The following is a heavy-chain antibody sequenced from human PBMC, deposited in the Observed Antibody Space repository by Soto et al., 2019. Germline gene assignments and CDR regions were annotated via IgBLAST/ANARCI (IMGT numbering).Heavy chain of an antibody. CDR2: INHSGST. V-gene: IGHV4-34*01. CDR3: ARAKHYNWFDP. CDR1: GGSFSGYY. J-gene: IGHJ5*02. Sequence: LSLTCAVYGGSFSGYYWSWIRQPPGKGLEWIGEINHSGSTNYNPSLKSRVTIPVDTSKNQFSLKLSSVTAADTAVYYCARAKHYNWFDPWGQGTLVTVSS.